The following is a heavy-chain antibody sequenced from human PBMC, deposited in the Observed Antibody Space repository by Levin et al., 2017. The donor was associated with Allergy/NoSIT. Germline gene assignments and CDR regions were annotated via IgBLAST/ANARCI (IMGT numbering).Heavy chain of an antibody. CDR1: GFIFSDND. CDR3: ARAKGSSRGRYYEYYGLDV. V-gene: IGHV3-13*04. CDR2: ICTLGDT. Sequence: GGSLRLSCAASGFIFSDNDMHWVRQAKGKGLEWVSAICTLGDTFYAGSVQGRFTISRENAKNSLYLQMNSLRDGDTAVYYCARAKGSSRGRYYEYYGLDVWGQGTTVTVSS. J-gene: IGHJ6*02. D-gene: IGHD6-13*01.